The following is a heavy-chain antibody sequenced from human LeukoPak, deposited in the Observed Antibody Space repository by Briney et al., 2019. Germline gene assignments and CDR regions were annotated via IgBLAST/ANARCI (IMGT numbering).Heavy chain of an antibody. D-gene: IGHD1-26*01. J-gene: IGHJ4*02. Sequence: GSLRLSCAASGFTSSSYGMHWVRQAPGKGLEWVAVIWYDGSNKYYADSVKGRFTISRDNSKNTLYLQMNSLRAEDTAVYYCARDRGSYWDGGNDYWGQGTLVTVSS. CDR2: IWYDGSNK. V-gene: IGHV3-33*01. CDR1: GFTSSSYG. CDR3: ARDRGSYWDGGNDY.